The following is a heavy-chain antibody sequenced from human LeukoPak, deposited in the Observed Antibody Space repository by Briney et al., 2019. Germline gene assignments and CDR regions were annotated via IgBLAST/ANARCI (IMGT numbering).Heavy chain of an antibody. CDR3: AKGNGDHGEWGDP. CDR2: ISYDGSNK. D-gene: IGHD4-17*01. CDR1: GFTFSSYG. Sequence: GGSLRLSCAASGFTFSSYGIHWGRQAPGKGLEWVAVISYDGSNKYYADSVKGRFTISRDNSKNTLYLQMNSLRAEDTAVYYCAKGNGDHGEWGDPWGQGTLVTVSS. J-gene: IGHJ5*02. V-gene: IGHV3-30*18.